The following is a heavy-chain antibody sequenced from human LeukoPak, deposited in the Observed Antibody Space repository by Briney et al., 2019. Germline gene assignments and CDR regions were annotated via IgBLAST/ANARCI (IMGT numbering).Heavy chain of an antibody. CDR1: GGTFSRYL. CDR2: IFPIVGTA. J-gene: IGHJ4*02. V-gene: IGHV1-69*13. D-gene: IGHD3/OR15-3a*01. CDR3: ARDLVGSRTGYSSGAWDY. Sequence: SVKVSCKASGGTFSRYLISWVRQAPGQGLEWMGGIFPIVGTADYAQKFQGRVTITADESTSTAYMELSSLKSEDTAVYYCARDLVGSRTGYSSGAWDYWGQGTLVTVSS.